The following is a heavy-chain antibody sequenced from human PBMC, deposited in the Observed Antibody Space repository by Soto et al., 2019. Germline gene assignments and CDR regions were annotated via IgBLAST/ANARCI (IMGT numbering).Heavy chain of an antibody. CDR2: VIPLFDPE. Sequence: QVQVVQSGAEVKKPGSSVKVSCKVSGGIFTNNAISWVRQAPGQGLEWLGGVIPLFDPEYYAQIFRGRLRISANGATTTAYMELSGLTSADTAVYFCATGGHNDGYNFYHGIDVWGQVTTVTVS. CDR3: ATGGHNDGYNFYHGIDV. D-gene: IGHD5-18*01. CDR1: GGIFTNNA. J-gene: IGHJ6*02. V-gene: IGHV1-69*01.